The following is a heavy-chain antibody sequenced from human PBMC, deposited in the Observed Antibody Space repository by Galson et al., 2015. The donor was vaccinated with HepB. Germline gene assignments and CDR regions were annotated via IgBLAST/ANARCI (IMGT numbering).Heavy chain of an antibody. Sequence: SLRLSCAASGFTFGDYAMSWFRQAPGKGLEWVGFIRSKAYGGTTEYAASVKGRFTISRDDSKSIAYLQMNSLKTEDTAVYYCTRAQSEGSSWYHEYFQHWGQGTLVTVSS. CDR2: IRSKAYGGTT. V-gene: IGHV3-49*03. D-gene: IGHD6-13*01. J-gene: IGHJ1*01. CDR1: GFTFGDYA. CDR3: TRAQSEGSSWYHEYFQH.